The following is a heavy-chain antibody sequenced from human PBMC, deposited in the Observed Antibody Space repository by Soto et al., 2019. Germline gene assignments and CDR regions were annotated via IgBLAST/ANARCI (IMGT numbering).Heavy chain of an antibody. D-gene: IGHD6-13*01. J-gene: IGHJ5*02. CDR3: ARGRSAAAGFDP. CDR2: MNPNSGNT. Sequence: ASVKVSCKASGYTFTSYDINWVRQATGQGLEWMGWMNPNSGNTGYAQKFQGRVTMTRNTSISTAYMELSSLRSEDTAVYYCARGRSAAAGFDPWGQGTLVTVSS. CDR1: GYTFTSYD. V-gene: IGHV1-8*01.